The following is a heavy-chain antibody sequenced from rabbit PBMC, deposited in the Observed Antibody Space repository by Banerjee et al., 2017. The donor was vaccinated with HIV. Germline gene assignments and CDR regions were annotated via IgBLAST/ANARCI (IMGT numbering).Heavy chain of an antibody. V-gene: IGHV1S40*01. Sequence: QSLEESGGGLVKPGASLTLTCKASGLDFSGDSYDSYMCWVRQAPGKGLEWIACIDIGSSGFTYFASWAKGRFTISKTSSTTVTLQVTSLTAADTATYFCARDTSSSFSSYGMDLWGQGTLVTVS. J-gene: IGHJ6*01. CDR1: GLDFSGDSY. CDR2: IDIGSSGFT. CDR3: ARDTSSSFSSYGMDL. D-gene: IGHD1-1*01.